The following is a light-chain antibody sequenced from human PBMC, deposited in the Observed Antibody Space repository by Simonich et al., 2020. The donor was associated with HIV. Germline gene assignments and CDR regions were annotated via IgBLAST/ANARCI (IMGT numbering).Light chain of an antibody. CDR2: EGR. CDR1: ASDVGSYNL. Sequence: QSALTQPASVSGSPGQSITISCTGTASDVGSYNLVPWYQQHPGKAPKLMIYEGRERPSGCSNRFSGSKSGNTASLTISGLQAEDEADYYCCSYAGGSTVWVFGGGTKLTVL. CDR3: CSYAGGSTVWV. J-gene: IGLJ3*02. V-gene: IGLV2-23*01.